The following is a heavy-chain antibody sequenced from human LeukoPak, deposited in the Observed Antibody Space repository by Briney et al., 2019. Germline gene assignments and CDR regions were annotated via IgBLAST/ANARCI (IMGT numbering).Heavy chain of an antibody. Sequence: SETLSLTCTVSGGSISSYYWSWIRQPPGKGLEWIGYIYYSGSTNYNPSLKSRVTISVDTSKNQFSLKLSSVTAADTAVYYCARGTYCGSDCYSFEYWGQGTLVTVSS. CDR1: GGSISSYY. D-gene: IGHD2-21*01. J-gene: IGHJ4*02. CDR2: IYYSGST. V-gene: IGHV4-59*01. CDR3: ARGTYCGSDCYSFEY.